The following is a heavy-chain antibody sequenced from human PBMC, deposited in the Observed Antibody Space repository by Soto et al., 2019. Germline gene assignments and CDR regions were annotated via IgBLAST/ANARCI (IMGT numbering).Heavy chain of an antibody. CDR1: GGSFNVYY. CDR3: ARGPSVGAFFDF. Sequence: QVQLQQWGAGLLKPSETLALTCAVYGGSFNVYYWTWMRQPPGKGLEWIGEINRSGSTNYNPSLKSRVTISIDTSKIQFSLTVSSVTAADTAIYYCARGPSVGAFFDFWGQGSPVTVSP. D-gene: IGHD1-26*01. J-gene: IGHJ4*02. V-gene: IGHV4-34*01. CDR2: INRSGST.